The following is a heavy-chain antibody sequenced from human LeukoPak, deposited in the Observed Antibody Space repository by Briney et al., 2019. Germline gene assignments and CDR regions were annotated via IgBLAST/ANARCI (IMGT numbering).Heavy chain of an antibody. J-gene: IGHJ5*02. CDR3: ARGRGVEEDIVVVPPQNWFDP. V-gene: IGHV4-34*01. Sequence: SETLSLTRAVYGGSFSGYYWSWIRQPPGKGLEWIGEINHSGSTNYNPSLKSRVTISVDTSKNQFSLKLSSVTAADTAVYYCARGRGVEEDIVVVPPQNWFDPWGQGTLVTVSS. CDR1: GGSFSGYY. CDR2: INHSGST. D-gene: IGHD2-2*01.